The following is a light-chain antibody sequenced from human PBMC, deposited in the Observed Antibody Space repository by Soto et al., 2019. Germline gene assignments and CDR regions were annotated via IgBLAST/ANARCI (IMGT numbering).Light chain of an antibody. CDR2: EVS. V-gene: IGLV2-14*01. Sequence: QSALTQPASVSGSPGQSITISCTGTSSDVGGYNYVSWYQQYPGKAPKLMIYEVSNRPSGVSNRFSGSKSGSTASLTISGLQTEDEADYYCSSYTSSSVPYVFGTGTKVTVL. J-gene: IGLJ1*01. CDR1: SSDVGGYNY. CDR3: SSYTSSSVPYV.